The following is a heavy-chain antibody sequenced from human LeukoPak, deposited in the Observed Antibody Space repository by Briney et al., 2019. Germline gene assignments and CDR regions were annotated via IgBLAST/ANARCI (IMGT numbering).Heavy chain of an antibody. CDR1: GYTFTGYY. D-gene: IGHD4-11*01. Sequence: ASVKVSCKASGYTFTGYYIHWVRQAPGQGLEWMGWINPNSGGTNYAQKFQGRVTMTRDTSISTAYMELSRLRSDDTAVYYCAREHDYSNVPDYWGQGTLVTVSS. CDR2: INPNSGGT. V-gene: IGHV1-2*02. CDR3: AREHDYSNVPDY. J-gene: IGHJ4*02.